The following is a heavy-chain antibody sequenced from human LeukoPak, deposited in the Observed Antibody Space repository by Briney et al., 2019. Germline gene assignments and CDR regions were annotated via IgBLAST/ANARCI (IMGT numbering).Heavy chain of an antibody. Sequence: GGSLRLSCAASGFTFSSYGMHWVRQAPGKGLEWISYISSSDSVKLYADSVKGRFTISRDNAKNSLHLQMNNLRAEDTAVYYCARDWLRLGYWGQGTLVTVSS. CDR1: GFTFSSYG. J-gene: IGHJ4*02. V-gene: IGHV3-48*04. CDR3: ARDWLRLGY. CDR2: ISSSDSVK. D-gene: IGHD5-12*01.